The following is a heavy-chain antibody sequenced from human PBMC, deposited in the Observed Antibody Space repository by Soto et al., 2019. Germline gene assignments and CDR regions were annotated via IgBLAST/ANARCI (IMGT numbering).Heavy chain of an antibody. J-gene: IGHJ4*02. CDR1: GFTFSSYG. CDR3: ARDGITPLIGYSSGWYLGY. CDR2: IWYDGSNK. D-gene: IGHD6-19*01. Sequence: QVQLVESGGGVVQPGRSLRLSCAASGFTFSSYGMHWVRQAPGKGLEWVAVIWYDGSNKYYADSVKGRFTISRDNSKNTLYLQMNSLRDEDTAVYYCARDGITPLIGYSSGWYLGYWGQGTLVTVSS. V-gene: IGHV3-33*01.